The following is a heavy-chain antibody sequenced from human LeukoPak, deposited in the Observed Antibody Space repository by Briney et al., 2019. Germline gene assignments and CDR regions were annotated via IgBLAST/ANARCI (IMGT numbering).Heavy chain of an antibody. Sequence: GGSLRLSCAASGFTFSNYAMSWLPQAPGKGLEGVSSINGRGGSTYYADSVKGRFTISRDNSKNTLYLQMNSLRAEDTAVYYCAELGITMIGGVWGKGTTVTISS. CDR1: GFTFSNYA. J-gene: IGHJ6*04. CDR2: INGRGGST. D-gene: IGHD3-10*02. V-gene: IGHV3-23*01. CDR3: AELGITMIGGV.